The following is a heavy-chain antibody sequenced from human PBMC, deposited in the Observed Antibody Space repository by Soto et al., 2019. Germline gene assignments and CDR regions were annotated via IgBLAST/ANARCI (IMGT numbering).Heavy chain of an antibody. D-gene: IGHD2-15*01. V-gene: IGHV3-30*18. CDR3: AKDRLAGFCSGGSCYGQFDY. J-gene: IGHJ4*02. CDR1: GFTFSSYG. Sequence: PGGSLRLSCAASGFTFSSYGIHWVRQAPGKGLEWVTVISYDGSYKYYADSVKGRFTISRDNSKNTLYLQMNSLRAEDTAVYYCAKDRLAGFCSGGSCYGQFDYWGLGTLVTVSS. CDR2: ISYDGSYK.